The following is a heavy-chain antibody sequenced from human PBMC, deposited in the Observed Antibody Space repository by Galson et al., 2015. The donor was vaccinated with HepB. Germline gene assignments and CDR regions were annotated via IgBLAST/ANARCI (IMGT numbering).Heavy chain of an antibody. V-gene: IGHV3-64D*06. CDR2: ISSNGGST. D-gene: IGHD1-26*01. CDR1: GFTFSSYA. J-gene: IGHJ3*02. Sequence: SLRLSCAASGFTFSSYAMHWVRQAPGKGLEYVSAISSNGGSTYYADSVKGRFTISRDNSKNTLYLQMSSLRAEDTAVYYCVRVEGATDAFDIWVQGTMVTVSS. CDR3: VRVEGATDAFDI.